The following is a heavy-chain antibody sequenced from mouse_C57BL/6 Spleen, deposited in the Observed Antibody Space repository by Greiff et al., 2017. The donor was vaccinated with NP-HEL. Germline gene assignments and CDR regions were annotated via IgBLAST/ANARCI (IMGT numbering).Heavy chain of an antibody. V-gene: IGHV1-42*01. D-gene: IGHD4-1*01. CDR3: AKLGALQSFDY. CDR2: INPSTGGT. Sequence: EVQLVESGPELVKPGASVKISCKASGYSFTGYYMNWVKQSPEKSLEWIGEINPSTGGTTYNQKFKAKATLTVDKSSSTAYMQLKSLTSEDSAVYYCAKLGALQSFDYWGQGTTLTVSS. J-gene: IGHJ2*01. CDR1: GYSFTGYY.